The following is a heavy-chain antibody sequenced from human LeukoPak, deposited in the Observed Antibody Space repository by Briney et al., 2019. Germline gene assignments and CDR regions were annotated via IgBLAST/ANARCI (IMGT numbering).Heavy chain of an antibody. J-gene: IGHJ5*02. D-gene: IGHD3-3*01. CDR3: ARDHHDFWSGYYNPQDWFDP. CDR2: MSSGGST. Sequence: PGGSLRLSCAASGLTFSRYAMSWVRQAPGKGLEWVSAMSSGGSTYYADSVKGRFTISSDNSKNTLYLQVNSLRAEDAAVYYCARDHHDFWSGYYNPQDWFDPWGQGTLVTVSS. CDR1: GLTFSRYA. V-gene: IGHV3-23*01.